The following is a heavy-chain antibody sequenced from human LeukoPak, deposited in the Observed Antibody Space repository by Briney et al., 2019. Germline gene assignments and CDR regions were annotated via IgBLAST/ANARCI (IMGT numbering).Heavy chain of an antibody. V-gene: IGHV4-39*01. J-gene: IGHJ4*02. CDR1: GGSISSSSYY. CDR2: IYYSGST. CDR3: ARHGSALLGYLFDY. D-gene: IGHD2-15*01. Sequence: PSETLSLTCTVSGGSISSSSYYWGWIRQPPGKRLEWIGSIYYSGSTYYNPSLKSRVTISVDTSKNQFSLKLSSVTAADTAVYYCARHGSALLGYLFDYWGQGTLVTVSS.